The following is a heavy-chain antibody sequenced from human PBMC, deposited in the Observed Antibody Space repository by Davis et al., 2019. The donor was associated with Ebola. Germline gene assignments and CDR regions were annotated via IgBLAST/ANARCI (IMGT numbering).Heavy chain of an antibody. D-gene: IGHD4-23*01. CDR3: ARDRWLSY. CDR1: GFIFSSYE. V-gene: IGHV3-48*03. Sequence: GESLKISCAASGFIFSSYEMTWVRQAPGGGLEWVSYIGPSGSDIAYADSVRGRFTISRDNAKNSLSLQMNSLRAEDTAVYYCARDRWLSYWGQGTLVTVSS. J-gene: IGHJ4*02. CDR2: IGPSGSDI.